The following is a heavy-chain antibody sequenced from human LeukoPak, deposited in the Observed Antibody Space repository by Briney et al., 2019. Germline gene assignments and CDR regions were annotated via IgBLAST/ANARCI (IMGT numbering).Heavy chain of an antibody. V-gene: IGHV3-21*01. D-gene: IGHD4-17*01. Sequence: GGPQRLSCGACGFIFSSCSMNWVRHARGGGLEWVRSISSSSCYIYYADSVKGRFTISRDNAKNSLYLQMNSLRAEDTAVYYCARGYSDDYGMDVWGQGTTVTVSS. CDR2: ISSSSCYI. J-gene: IGHJ6*02. CDR1: GFIFSSCS. CDR3: ARGYSDDYGMDV.